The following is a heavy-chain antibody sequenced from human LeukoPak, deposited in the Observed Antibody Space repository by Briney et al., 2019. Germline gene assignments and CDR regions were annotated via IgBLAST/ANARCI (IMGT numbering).Heavy chain of an antibody. V-gene: IGHV3-48*03. D-gene: IGHD6-19*01. Sequence: PGGSLRLSCVASGFTFRSHDMNWVRQAPGKGLEWVSYISRSGTIISYADSVKGRFTISRDNAKNSLYLQMNSLRAEDTAVYYCAKPYSSGWDPYYYYGMDVWGQGTTVTVSS. CDR3: AKPYSSGWDPYYYYGMDV. CDR1: GFTFRSHD. J-gene: IGHJ6*02. CDR2: ISRSGTII.